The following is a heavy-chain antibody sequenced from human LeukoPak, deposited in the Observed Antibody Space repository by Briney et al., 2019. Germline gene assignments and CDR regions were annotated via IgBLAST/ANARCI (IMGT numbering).Heavy chain of an antibody. J-gene: IGHJ4*02. Sequence: GGSLRLSCAASGFTFSTYWMTWVRQAPGKGLEWVANIKEDGGEKYDVDSVKGRFTISRDNSKNTLYLQMGSLRAEDMAVYYCARNRYELGLDYWGQGTLVTVSS. CDR3: ARNRYELGLDY. D-gene: IGHD1-26*01. V-gene: IGHV3-7*01. CDR2: IKEDGGEK. CDR1: GFTFSTYW.